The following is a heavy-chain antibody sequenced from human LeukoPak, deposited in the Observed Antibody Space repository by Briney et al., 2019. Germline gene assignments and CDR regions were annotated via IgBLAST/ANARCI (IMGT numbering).Heavy chain of an antibody. CDR3: ARLSLDYSTREDY. J-gene: IGHJ4*02. D-gene: IGHD6-13*01. CDR2: IYYSGST. V-gene: IGHV4-59*08. Sequence: SETLSLTCTVSGGSISSYYWSWIRQPPGKGLEWIGYIYYSGSTNYNPSLKSRVTISVDTSKNQFSLKLSSVTAADTAVYYCARLSLDYSTREDYWGQGTLVTVSS. CDR1: GGSISSYY.